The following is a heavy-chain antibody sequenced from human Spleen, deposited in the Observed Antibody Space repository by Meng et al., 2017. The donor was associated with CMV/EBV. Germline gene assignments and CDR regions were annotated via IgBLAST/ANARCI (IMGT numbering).Heavy chain of an antibody. CDR2: IIPMFGTA. D-gene: IGHD6-6*01. V-gene: IGHV1-69*05. J-gene: IGHJ4*02. CDR3: ARAAYSSFARGGYYFDY. CDR1: TFSSYG. Sequence: TFSSYGISWVRQAPGQGLEWMGGIIPMFGTAKYAQKFQGRVTITTDESTSTAYMELSSLRSEDTAVYYCARAAYSSFARGGYYFDYWGQGTLVTVSS.